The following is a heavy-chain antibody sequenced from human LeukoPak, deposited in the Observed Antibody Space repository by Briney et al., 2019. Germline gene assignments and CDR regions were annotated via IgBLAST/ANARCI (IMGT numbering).Heavy chain of an antibody. V-gene: IGHV1-18*01. CDR2: VSTYNGNT. J-gene: IGHJ4*02. D-gene: IGHD1-26*01. CDR3: ALYSRSYYYLDY. CDR1: GYTFTTYG. Sequence: ASVKVSCKASGYTFTTYGISWVRQAPGQGLEWMGWVSTYNGNTNYAQNLQGRVTMTTDTSTSTAYMELRSLTSDDTAVYYCALYSRSYYYLDYWGQGTLVTVSS.